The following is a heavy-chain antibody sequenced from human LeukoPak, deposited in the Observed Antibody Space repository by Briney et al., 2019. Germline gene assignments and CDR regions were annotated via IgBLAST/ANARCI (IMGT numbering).Heavy chain of an antibody. CDR3: TTDRRLGGRDY. CDR2: IKSKTDGGTT. V-gene: IGHV3-15*01. D-gene: IGHD3-16*01. J-gene: IGHJ4*02. Sequence: GGSLRLSCAAYGFTFSNAWMSWVRQAPGKGLEWVGRIKSKTDGGTTDYAAPVKGRFTISRDDSKNTLYLQMNSLKTEDTAVYYCTTDRRLGGRDYWGQGTLVTVSS. CDR1: GFTFSNAW.